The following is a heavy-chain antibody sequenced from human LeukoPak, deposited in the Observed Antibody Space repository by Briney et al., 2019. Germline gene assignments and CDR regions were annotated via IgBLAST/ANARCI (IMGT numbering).Heavy chain of an antibody. CDR3: TTGVATTWHDGY. D-gene: IGHD1-1*01. CDR1: GFIFNSAW. J-gene: IGHJ4*02. CDR2: IKNKIEGGVT. Sequence: GGSLRLSCAASGFIFNSAWMNWVRQAPGKGLEWVGRIKNKIEGGVTDYTAAVKGRFTNSRDDSENTLYLQMESLETEDTAIYYCTTGVATTWHDGYWDQGTLVTVSS. V-gene: IGHV3-15*01.